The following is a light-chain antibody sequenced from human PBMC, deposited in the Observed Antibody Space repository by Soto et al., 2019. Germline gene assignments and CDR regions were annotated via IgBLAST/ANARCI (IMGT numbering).Light chain of an antibody. CDR2: GTT. J-gene: IGLJ2*01. CDR3: QSYDSSLRVV. CDR1: SSNIGAGYD. V-gene: IGLV1-40*01. Sequence: QSVLTQPPSVSGAPGQRVTISCTGSSSNIGAGYDVHWYQQLPGTTPKLLIYGTTNRPSGVPDRFSGSKSGTSASLAITGLQAEEEADYYCQSYDSSLRVVFGGGTKLTVL.